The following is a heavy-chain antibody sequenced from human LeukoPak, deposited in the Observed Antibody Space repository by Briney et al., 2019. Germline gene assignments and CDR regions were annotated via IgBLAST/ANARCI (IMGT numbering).Heavy chain of an antibody. CDR1: GFTFSSYS. J-gene: IGHJ5*02. D-gene: IGHD3-22*01. CDR3: ARDPLITYYYDSSGNRADWFDP. V-gene: IGHV3-21*01. Sequence: PGGSLRLSCGASGFTFSSYSMNWVRQAPGKGLECVSSISSSSRYIYYADSVKGRFTISRDNAKNSLYLQMNSLRAEDTAVYYCARDPLITYYYDSSGNRADWFDPWGQGTLVTVSS. CDR2: ISSSSRYI.